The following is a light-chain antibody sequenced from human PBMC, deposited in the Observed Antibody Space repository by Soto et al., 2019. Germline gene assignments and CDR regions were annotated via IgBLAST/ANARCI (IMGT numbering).Light chain of an antibody. Sequence: QSALTQPASVSGSPGQSITISCTGTSSDVGSYNLVSWYQQHPGKAPKLVIYEGSKRPSGVSNRFSGSKSGNTASLTISGLQAEDEADYYCCSYAGSSTFYVFGTETKVTVL. CDR2: EGS. CDR3: CSYAGSSTFYV. CDR1: SSDVGSYNL. J-gene: IGLJ1*01. V-gene: IGLV2-23*01.